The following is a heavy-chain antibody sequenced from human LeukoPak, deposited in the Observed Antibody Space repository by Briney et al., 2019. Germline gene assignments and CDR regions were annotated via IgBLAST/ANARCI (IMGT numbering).Heavy chain of an antibody. D-gene: IGHD4-17*01. V-gene: IGHV3-21*01. J-gene: IGHJ4*02. CDR3: ASAGGSTVSHSDY. CDR2: ISSSTSYI. Sequence: GGSLRLSCAASGFTFSSYSMNWIRQAPGKGLEWVSSISSSTSYIYYADSVKGRFTISKDNSKNPLYLQMNSLRAEDTAVYYCASAGGSTVSHSDYWRQGTLVTVSS. CDR1: GFTFSSYS.